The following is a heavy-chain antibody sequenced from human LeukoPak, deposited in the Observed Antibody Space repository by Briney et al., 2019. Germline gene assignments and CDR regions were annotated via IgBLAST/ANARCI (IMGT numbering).Heavy chain of an antibody. J-gene: IGHJ6*03. V-gene: IGHV3-33*06. CDR2: IWYDGSNK. D-gene: IGHD1-26*01. CDR1: GFTFSSYG. Sequence: PGGSLRLSCAASGFTFSSYGMHWVRQAPGKGLEWVAVIWYDGSNKYYADSVKGRFTISRDNSKNTLYLQMNSLRAEDTAVYYCAKAGSSSGAWWGLRTPRYYYYYMDVWGKGTTVTVSS. CDR3: AKAGSSSGAWWGLRTPRYYYYYMDV.